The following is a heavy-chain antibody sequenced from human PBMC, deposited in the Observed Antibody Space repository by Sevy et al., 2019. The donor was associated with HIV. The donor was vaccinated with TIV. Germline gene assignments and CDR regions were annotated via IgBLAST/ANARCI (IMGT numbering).Heavy chain of an antibody. Sequence: GGSLRLSCAASGFTFNFHGMHWVRQAPGKGLEWVAFIWHDGSNKYMADSVKGRFTISRDNSKNTLFLQMSSLTVEDTAVYYCARETDNSARWLDPWDQGTLVTVSS. J-gene: IGHJ5*02. V-gene: IGHV3-30*02. CDR3: ARETDNSARWLDP. D-gene: IGHD4-4*01. CDR2: IWHDGSNK. CDR1: GFTFNFHG.